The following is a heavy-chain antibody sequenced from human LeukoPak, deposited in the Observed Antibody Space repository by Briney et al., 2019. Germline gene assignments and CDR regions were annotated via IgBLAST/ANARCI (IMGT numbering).Heavy chain of an antibody. V-gene: IGHV1-2*06. CDR1: GYTFTGYY. CDR2: INPNTGDT. Sequence: ASVKVSCKASGYTFTGYYMHWVRQAPGQGLEWMGRINPNTGDTNYAQEFQGRVTMTRDTSITTAYMDLNRLKFDDTAVYYCAREDYYAPDYWGQGTLVTVSS. CDR3: AREDYYAPDY. J-gene: IGHJ4*02. D-gene: IGHD2-2*01.